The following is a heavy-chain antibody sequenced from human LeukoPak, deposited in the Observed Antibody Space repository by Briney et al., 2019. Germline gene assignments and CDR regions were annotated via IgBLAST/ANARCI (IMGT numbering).Heavy chain of an antibody. Sequence: PGGFLRLSCAASGFTFNNFWMTWVRQAPGKGLEWVANIKHDGSEKYYVDSVKGRLAVSRDNAKNSLYLQMNSLRVEDTAVYYCARSYDYWSTYSDYYYMDVWGKGTTVTVSS. CDR3: ARSYDYWSTYSDYYYMDV. V-gene: IGHV3-7*01. J-gene: IGHJ6*03. CDR1: GFTFNNFW. CDR2: IKHDGSEK. D-gene: IGHD3-3*01.